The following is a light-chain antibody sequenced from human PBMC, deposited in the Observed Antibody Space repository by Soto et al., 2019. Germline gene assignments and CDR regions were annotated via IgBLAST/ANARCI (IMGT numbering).Light chain of an antibody. V-gene: IGKV3-20*01. CDR1: QSVSNNF. CDR2: GAS. J-gene: IGKJ3*01. CDR3: QRYCTSPRLFT. Sequence: EVVLTQSPGTLSLSPGERATLSCRAGQSVSNNFLAWYQQKPGQSPRLLIYGASTRATGIPDRFSGSGSGTDFTLTFSRLEPEEFAVYDWQRYCTSPRLFTFGPGTTVEIK.